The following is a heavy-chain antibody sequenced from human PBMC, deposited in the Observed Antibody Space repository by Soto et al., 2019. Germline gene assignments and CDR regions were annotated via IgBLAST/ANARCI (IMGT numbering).Heavy chain of an antibody. CDR2: ISAYNGNT. CDR1: GYTFTSYG. Sequence: ASVKVSCKASGYTFTSYGISWVRQAPGQGLEWMGWISAYNGNTNYAQKLQGRVTMTTDTSTSTAYMELRSLRSDDTAVYYCARDTAYGGNSASGWFDPWGQGTLVTVSS. D-gene: IGHD4-17*01. J-gene: IGHJ5*02. V-gene: IGHV1-18*01. CDR3: ARDTAYGGNSASGWFDP.